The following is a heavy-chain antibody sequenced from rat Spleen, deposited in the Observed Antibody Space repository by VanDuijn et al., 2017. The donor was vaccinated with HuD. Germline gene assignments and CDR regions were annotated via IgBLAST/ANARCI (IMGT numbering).Heavy chain of an antibody. J-gene: IGHJ3*01. CDR2: ITHIGGST. CDR1: GFTFDNYW. Sequence: EVQLVETGGGLVQPGGSLQFSCAASGFTFDNYWMTWIRQAPGKGLEWIATITHIGGSTFYPDSVRGRFTISRDNAQSTLYLQMDSRRSEDTATYYCARGGNGLAYWGQGTLVTVSS. CDR3: ARGGNGLAY. V-gene: IGHV5-31*01. D-gene: IGHD1-11*01.